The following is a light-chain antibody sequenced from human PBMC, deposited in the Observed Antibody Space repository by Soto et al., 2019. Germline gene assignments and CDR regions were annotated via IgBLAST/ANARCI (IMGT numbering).Light chain of an antibody. CDR1: QTISSW. Sequence: DIQMTQSPSTLSGSVGDRVTITCRASQTISSWLAWYQQKPGKAPKLLIYKASTLKSGVPSRFSGSGSGTEFTLTISSLQPDDFATYCCQQYNTYSWTFGQGTKVDI. V-gene: IGKV1-5*03. CDR3: QQYNTYSWT. J-gene: IGKJ1*01. CDR2: KAS.